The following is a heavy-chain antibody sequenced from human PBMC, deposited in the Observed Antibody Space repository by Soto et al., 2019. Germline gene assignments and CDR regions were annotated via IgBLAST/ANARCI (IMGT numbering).Heavy chain of an antibody. CDR1: GLTVSSNY. D-gene: IGHD1-26*01. J-gene: IGHJ4*02. V-gene: IGHV3-53*01. Sequence: EVQLVESGGALMQPGGSLRLSCAASGLTVSSNYMSWVRQAPGKGLEWVSVIYSGGSTYYADSVKGRFTISRDNSKNTLYLQMNSLRVEDTAVYYCARDQEYSGTYYRYFDYWGQGTLVTVSS. CDR3: ARDQEYSGTYYRYFDY. CDR2: IYSGGST.